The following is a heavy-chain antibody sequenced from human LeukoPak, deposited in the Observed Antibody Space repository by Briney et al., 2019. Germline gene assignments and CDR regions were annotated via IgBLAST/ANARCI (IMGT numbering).Heavy chain of an antibody. J-gene: IGHJ3*02. D-gene: IGHD3/OR15-3a*01. CDR2: INTDGSST. V-gene: IGHV3-74*01. Sequence: GGSLRLSCAASGFTFSSYWMHWVRQAPGKGLVWVSRINTDGSSTSYADSVKGRFTISRDNAKNTLYLQMNSLRAEDTAVYYCASRRVWTSHAFGIWGQGTMVTVSS. CDR3: ASRRVWTSHAFGI. CDR1: GFTFSSYW.